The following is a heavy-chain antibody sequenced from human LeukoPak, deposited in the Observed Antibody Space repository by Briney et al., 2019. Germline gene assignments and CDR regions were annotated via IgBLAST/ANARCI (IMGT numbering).Heavy chain of an antibody. CDR1: GFAFGTYA. CDR3: AKEKVVSPPWVSYFDY. V-gene: IGHV3-23*01. J-gene: IGHJ4*02. Sequence: GGSLRLSCAASGFAFGTYAVSWVRQAPGKGLEWVSVISGDTGRIVYADSVKGRFTISRDNSENTVYLQMDSLRAEDTAVYYCAKEKVVSPPWVSYFDYWGQGTLVTVSS. D-gene: IGHD1-26*01. CDR2: ISGDTGRI.